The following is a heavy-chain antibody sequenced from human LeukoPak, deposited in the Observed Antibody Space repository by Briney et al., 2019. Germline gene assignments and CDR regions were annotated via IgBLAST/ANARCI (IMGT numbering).Heavy chain of an antibody. V-gene: IGHV1-2*02. CDR2: INPNSGGT. Sequence: ASVKVSCKAFGYTFTKEAISWVRQAPGQGLEWMGWINPNSGGTNYAQKFQGRVTMTRDTSISTAYMELSRLRSDDTAVYYCAREPYSSGSTAGHFDYWGQGTLVTVSS. D-gene: IGHD6-19*01. CDR1: GYTFTKEA. J-gene: IGHJ4*02. CDR3: AREPYSSGSTAGHFDY.